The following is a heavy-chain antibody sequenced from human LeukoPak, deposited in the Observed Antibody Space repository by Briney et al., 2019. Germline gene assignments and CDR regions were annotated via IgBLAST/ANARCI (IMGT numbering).Heavy chain of an antibody. Sequence: SETLSLTCTVSGGSISSGGYYWRWIRQHPGKGLEWIGYIYYSGTTYYNPSLKSRVTTSVDTSKNQFSLKLSSVTAADTAVYYCARAGYGDYEDAFDIWGQGTMVTVSS. CDR1: GGSISSGGYY. CDR3: ARAGYGDYEDAFDI. J-gene: IGHJ3*02. V-gene: IGHV4-31*03. D-gene: IGHD4-17*01. CDR2: IYYSGTT.